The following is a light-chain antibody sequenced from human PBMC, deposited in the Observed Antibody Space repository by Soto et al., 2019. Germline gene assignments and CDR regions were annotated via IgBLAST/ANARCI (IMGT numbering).Light chain of an antibody. CDR2: SNN. V-gene: IGLV1-44*01. CDR3: QSYDSSLSGSNYV. CDR1: TSNIRSSLINWSSNIGSNT. Sequence: QSVLTQPPSASGTPGQRVTISCSGSTSNIRSSLINWSSNIGSNTVNWYQQLPGTAPKLLIYSNNQRPSGVPDRFSGSKSGTSASLAITGLQAEDEADYYCQSYDSSLSGSNYVFGTGTKVTVL. J-gene: IGLJ1*01.